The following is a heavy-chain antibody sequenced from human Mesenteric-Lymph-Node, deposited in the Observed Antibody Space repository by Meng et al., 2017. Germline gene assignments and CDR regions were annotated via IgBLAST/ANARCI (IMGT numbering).Heavy chain of an antibody. Sequence: ESPMISCAAPGLTFSSFWMSWVRQAPGEGLEVVANIKQDGSEKYYVDSVKGRFTISRDNAKNSLYMKMNSLRAEDTAVYYCARRGSSRYSAPYYYYYGMDVWGQGTTVTVSS. CDR1: GLTFSSFW. V-gene: IGHV3-7*01. CDR2: IKQDGSEK. CDR3: ARRGSSRYSAPYYYYYGMDV. D-gene: IGHD6-13*01. J-gene: IGHJ6*02.